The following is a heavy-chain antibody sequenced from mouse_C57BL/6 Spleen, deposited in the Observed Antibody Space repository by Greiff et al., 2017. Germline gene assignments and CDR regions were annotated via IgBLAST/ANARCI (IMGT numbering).Heavy chain of an antibody. Sequence: VQLQESGAELVKPGASVKISCKASGYAFSSYWMNWVKQRPGKGLEWIGQIYPGDGDTNYNGKFKGKATLTADKSSSTAYMQLSSLTSEDSAVYFCARGLSHWYFDVWGTGTTVTVSS. J-gene: IGHJ1*03. CDR3: ARGLSHWYFDV. CDR1: GYAFSSYW. CDR2: IYPGDGDT. V-gene: IGHV1-80*01.